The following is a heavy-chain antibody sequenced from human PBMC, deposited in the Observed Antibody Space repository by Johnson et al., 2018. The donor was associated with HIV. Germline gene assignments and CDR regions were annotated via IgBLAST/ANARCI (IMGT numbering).Heavy chain of an antibody. Sequence: VQLVESGGGLVQPGRSLRLSCAASGFTFDDYAMHWVRQAPGKGLEWVSGISWNSGSIGYADSVKGRLTISRDNAKNSLYVQMNSLRAEDTALYYCAKDIGGDYVGNSAFDIWGQGTMVTVSS. V-gene: IGHV3-9*01. CDR3: AKDIGGDYVGNSAFDI. J-gene: IGHJ3*02. CDR2: ISWNSGSI. D-gene: IGHD4-23*01. CDR1: GFTFDDYA.